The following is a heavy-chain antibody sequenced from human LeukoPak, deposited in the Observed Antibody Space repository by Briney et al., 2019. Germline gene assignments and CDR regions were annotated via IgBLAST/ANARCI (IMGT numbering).Heavy chain of an antibody. CDR3: ARELGYCSGRTCYSRGYFDY. CDR2: ITTSSTYI. Sequence: GGSLRLSCAASGFTFSDYSMTWVRQAPGKGLEWVSSITTSSTYIYYADSVKVRFTISRDNAKNSLYLQMTSLRAEDTAVYYCARELGYCSGRTCYSRGYFDYWGQGTLVTVSS. J-gene: IGHJ4*02. V-gene: IGHV3-21*01. D-gene: IGHD2-15*01. CDR1: GFTFSDYS.